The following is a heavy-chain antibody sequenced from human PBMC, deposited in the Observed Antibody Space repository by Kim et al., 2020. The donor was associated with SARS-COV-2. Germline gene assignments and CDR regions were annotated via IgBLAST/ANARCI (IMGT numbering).Heavy chain of an antibody. CDR3: ASVRDYYGSGSRLGLGACWY. CDR2: LYYSGTT. J-gene: IGHJ1*01. D-gene: IGHD3-10*01. V-gene: IGHV4-39*01. CDR1: GGSISSSSYY. Sequence: SETLSLTCTVSGGSISSSSYYWGWIRQPPGKGLEWIGSLYYSGTTYYNPSLKSRVTISVDTSKNQFSLKLSSVTAADTAVYYCASVRDYYGSGSRLGLGACWYWGQGTLVTVSS.